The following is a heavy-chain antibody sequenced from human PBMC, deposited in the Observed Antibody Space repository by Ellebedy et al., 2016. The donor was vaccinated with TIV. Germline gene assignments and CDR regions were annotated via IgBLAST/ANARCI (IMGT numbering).Heavy chain of an antibody. J-gene: IGHJ6*03. V-gene: IGHV4-59*01. Sequence: SETLSLTXTVSGGSFSSYYWSWLRQPPGKGLEWIGYIFYSGSTNYNPSLKSRVSISVDTSKNQFSLKMSSVTAADTAMYYCARLVVPAAIRSYYYYYMDVWGKGTTVTVSS. CDR2: IFYSGST. CDR1: GGSFSSYY. D-gene: IGHD2-2*02. CDR3: ARLVVPAAIRSYYYYYMDV.